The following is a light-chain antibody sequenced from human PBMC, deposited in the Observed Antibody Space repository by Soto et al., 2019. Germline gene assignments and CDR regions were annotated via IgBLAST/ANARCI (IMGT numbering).Light chain of an antibody. CDR3: KHRSNCPLFT. V-gene: IGKV3-11*01. CDR2: DAS. CDR1: QRVSSY. Sequence: EIVLTQSQATLSLSTGERATLSCRASQRVSSYLAWYQQKPGQAPRLLIYDASNRATGIPARVSGSGSVTDFTLAISILEPEHFAVYDCKHRSNCPLFTFGPGTTVDIK. J-gene: IGKJ3*01.